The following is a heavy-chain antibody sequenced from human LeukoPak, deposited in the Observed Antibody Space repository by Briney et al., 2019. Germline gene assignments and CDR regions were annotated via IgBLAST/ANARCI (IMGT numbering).Heavy chain of an antibody. Sequence: SETLSLTCTVSGGSISGHYWTWIRQPPGKGLEWIGCIYSSGSTSYKPSLKSRITISVDTSKNQFSLNLSSVTAADTAAYYCVRGKAAAGAIWFDPWGQGTLVTVSS. J-gene: IGHJ5*02. V-gene: IGHV4-59*11. D-gene: IGHD6-13*01. CDR1: GGSISGHY. CDR3: VRGKAAAGAIWFDP. CDR2: IYSSGST.